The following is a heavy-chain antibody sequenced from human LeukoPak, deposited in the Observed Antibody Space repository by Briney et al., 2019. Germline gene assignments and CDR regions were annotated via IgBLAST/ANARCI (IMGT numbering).Heavy chain of an antibody. V-gene: IGHV1-69*04. J-gene: IGHJ4*02. Sequence: ASVKVSCKASGGTFSSYAISWVRQAPGQGLEWMGRIIPILGIANYAQKLQGRVTITADKSTSTAYMELSSLRSEDTAVYYCARASHYYDSSGYPIDYWGQGTLVTVSS. D-gene: IGHD3-22*01. CDR2: IIPILGIA. CDR3: ARASHYYDSSGYPIDY. CDR1: GGTFSSYA.